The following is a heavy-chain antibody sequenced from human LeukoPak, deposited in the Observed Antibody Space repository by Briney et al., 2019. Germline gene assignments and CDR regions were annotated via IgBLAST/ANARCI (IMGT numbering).Heavy chain of an antibody. D-gene: IGHD2-15*01. CDR1: GGSISSYY. V-gene: IGHV4-59*01. CDR2: IYYSGST. CDR3: ARGYCSGGSCYDDFDY. J-gene: IGHJ4*02. Sequence: SETLSLTCTVSGGSISSYYWSWTRQPPGKGLEWIGYIYYSGSTNYNPSLKSRVTISVDTSKNQFSLKLSSVTAADTAVYYCARGYCSGGSCYDDFDYWGQGTLVTVSS.